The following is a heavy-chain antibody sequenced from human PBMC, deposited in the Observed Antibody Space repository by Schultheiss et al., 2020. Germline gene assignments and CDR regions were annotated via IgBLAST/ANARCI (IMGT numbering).Heavy chain of an antibody. Sequence: GGSLRLSCAASGFTFSSYGMHWVRQAPGKGLEWVAVISYDGSNKYYADSVKGRFTISRDNSKNTLYLQMSSLRAEDTAVYYCARGRAGVVVAAKDYWGQGTLVTVSS. CDR2: ISYDGSNK. J-gene: IGHJ4*02. D-gene: IGHD2-15*01. V-gene: IGHV3-30*03. CDR1: GFTFSSYG. CDR3: ARGRAGVVVAAKDY.